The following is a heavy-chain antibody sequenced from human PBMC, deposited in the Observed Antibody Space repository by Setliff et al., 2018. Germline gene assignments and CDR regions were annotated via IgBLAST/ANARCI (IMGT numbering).Heavy chain of an antibody. D-gene: IGHD3-22*01. Sequence: SETLSLTCSVSGDSISSSSYYWGWIRQPPGKGLEWIGSINYSGITYYSPSLKSRVIVSVDTSKNHVSLKLSSVTAADTAVYYCARAHTWSLPNDNSGYPGWFDPWGQGTLVTVSS. J-gene: IGHJ5*02. V-gene: IGHV4-39*02. CDR2: INYSGIT. CDR1: GDSISSSSYY. CDR3: ARAHTWSLPNDNSGYPGWFDP.